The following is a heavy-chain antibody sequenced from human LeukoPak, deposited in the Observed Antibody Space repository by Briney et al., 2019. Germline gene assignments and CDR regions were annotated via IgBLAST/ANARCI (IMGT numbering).Heavy chain of an antibody. V-gene: IGHV1-46*01. D-gene: IGHD5-18*01. CDR3: ARAGGRYSYGYYYYYMDV. Sequence: ASVKVSCKASGYTFTSYYMHWVRQAPGQGLEWMGIINPSGGSTNYALKFQGRVTITTDESTSTAYMELSSLRSEDTAVYCCARAGGRYSYGYYYYYMDVWGKGTTVTVSS. CDR2: INPSGGST. J-gene: IGHJ6*03. CDR1: GYTFTSYY.